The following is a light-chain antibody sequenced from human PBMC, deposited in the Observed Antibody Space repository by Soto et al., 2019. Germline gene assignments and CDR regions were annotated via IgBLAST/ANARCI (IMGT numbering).Light chain of an antibody. CDR3: QQRFNWPRFN. CDR2: DAS. V-gene: IGKV3-11*01. CDR1: QSVSSY. J-gene: IGKJ2*01. Sequence: VLTQSPATLSLSPGERATLSCMASQSVSSYLAWYQQNPGQAPRLLLYDASNRATAIPARFSGGGSGTDVTLTISSLEPVDFAVYYCQQRFNWPRFNLGQGTQLQIK.